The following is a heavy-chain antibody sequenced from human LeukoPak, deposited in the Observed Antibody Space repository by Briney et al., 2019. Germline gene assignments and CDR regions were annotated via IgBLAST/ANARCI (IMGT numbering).Heavy chain of an antibody. J-gene: IGHJ4*02. CDR2: INPNSGGT. CDR3: ARDQGLTGTTSDFDY. D-gene: IGHD1-7*01. V-gene: IGHV1-2*06. Sequence: ASVKVSCKASGYTFTGYYMHWVRQAPGQGLEWMGRINPNSGGTNYAQKFQGRVTMTRDTSISIAYMELTSLRSDDTAVYYCARDQGLTGTTSDFDYWGQGTLVTVSS. CDR1: GYTFTGYY.